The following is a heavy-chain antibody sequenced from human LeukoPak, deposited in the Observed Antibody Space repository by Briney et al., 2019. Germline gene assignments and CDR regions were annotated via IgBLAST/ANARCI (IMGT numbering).Heavy chain of an antibody. Sequence: GESLKISCKGSGYSFSTYWIGGVRQMLGKGLEWMGIIYPRDSDTGYSLSFQGQVTISADKSISTAYLQWSSLKASDTAMYYCARHTSYGSDFWGQGTLVTVSS. CDR1: GYSFSTYW. CDR3: ARHTSYGSDF. V-gene: IGHV5-51*01. J-gene: IGHJ4*02. D-gene: IGHD5-24*01. CDR2: IYPRDSDT.